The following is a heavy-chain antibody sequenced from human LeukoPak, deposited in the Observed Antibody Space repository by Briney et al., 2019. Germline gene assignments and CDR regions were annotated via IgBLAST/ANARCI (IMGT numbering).Heavy chain of an antibody. Sequence: KPGESLKISCKGSGYSFTNYWIGWVRQMPGKGLEWMGIIYPGDSDTRYSPSFQGQATISADKSISTAYLQWSSLKASDTAMYYCAREAVRGWYNFDYWGQGTLVTVSS. V-gene: IGHV5-51*01. CDR3: AREAVRGWYNFDY. D-gene: IGHD6-19*01. CDR1: GYSFTNYW. J-gene: IGHJ4*02. CDR2: IYPGDSDT.